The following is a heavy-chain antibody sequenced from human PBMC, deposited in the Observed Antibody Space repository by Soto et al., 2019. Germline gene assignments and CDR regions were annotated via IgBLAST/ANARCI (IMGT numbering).Heavy chain of an antibody. Sequence: RRLSCAASGFTFSDYYMSRIRQAPGKGLEWVSYISSSGSTIYYADSVKGRFTISRDNAKNSLYLQMNSLRAEDTAVYYCARAPNIAVAGTGGGGIWGQGTMVTVSS. V-gene: IGHV3-11*01. CDR1: GFTFSDYY. CDR3: ARAPNIAVAGTGGGGI. D-gene: IGHD6-19*01. J-gene: IGHJ3*02. CDR2: ISSSGSTI.